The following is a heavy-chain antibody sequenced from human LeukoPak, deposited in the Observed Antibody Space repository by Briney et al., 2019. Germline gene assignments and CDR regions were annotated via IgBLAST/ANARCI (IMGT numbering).Heavy chain of an antibody. D-gene: IGHD4-11*01. Sequence: SETLSLTCSVSGGSISSGGYYWSWIRQHPGKGLEWIGYIYYSGSTYYNPSLKSRVTISVDTSKNQFSLKLSSVTAADTAVYYCARVGDLSNPFDYWGQGTLVTVSS. CDR2: IYYSGST. J-gene: IGHJ4*02. CDR3: ARVGDLSNPFDY. V-gene: IGHV4-31*03. CDR1: GGSISSGGYY.